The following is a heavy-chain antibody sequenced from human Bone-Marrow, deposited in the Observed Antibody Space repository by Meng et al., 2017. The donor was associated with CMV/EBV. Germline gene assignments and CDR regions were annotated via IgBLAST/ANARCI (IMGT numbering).Heavy chain of an antibody. Sequence: GESLKISCAASGFSFSSRDMHWVRQVPGEGLQWVASVLFDGSNKFYPDSVKGRFTISRDNSKGTLYLQMTNLKTEDTAVYYCAKDLPHASFDYWGQGMRVTGSS. V-gene: IGHV3-30*02. CDR3: AKDLPHASFDY. CDR2: VLFDGSNK. J-gene: IGHJ4*02. CDR1: GFSFSSRD. D-gene: IGHD5/OR15-5a*01.